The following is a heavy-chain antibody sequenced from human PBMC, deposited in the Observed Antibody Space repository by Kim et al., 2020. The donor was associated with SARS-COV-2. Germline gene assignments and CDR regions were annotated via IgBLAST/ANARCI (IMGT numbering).Heavy chain of an antibody. CDR1: GGSISSSSYY. J-gene: IGHJ6*02. Sequence: SETLSLTCTVSGGSISSSSYYWGWIRQPPGKGLEWIGSIYYSGSTYYNPSLKSRVTISVDTSKNQFSLKLSSVTAADTAVYYCARDTVTSSTSMDVWGQGTTVTVSS. V-gene: IGHV4-39*02. CDR3: ARDTVTSSTSMDV. D-gene: IGHD4-17*01. CDR2: IYYSGST.